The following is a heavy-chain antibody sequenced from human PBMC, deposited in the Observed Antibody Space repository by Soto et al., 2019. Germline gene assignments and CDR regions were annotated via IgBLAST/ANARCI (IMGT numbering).Heavy chain of an antibody. CDR1: GFTFSNAW. CDR3: SARASDGTISLLGNCFDP. V-gene: IGHV3-15*01. D-gene: IGHD3-3*01. CDR2: IKSKTDGGTT. Sequence: EVQLVESGGGLVKPGGSLRLSCAASGFTFSNAWMSWVRQAPGKGLEWVGRIKSKTDGGTTDYAAPVKGRFTISRDDSKIPLYLQRSSPKIEVTAVYYCSARASDGTISLLGNCFDPWGQGSLVTVSS. J-gene: IGHJ5*02.